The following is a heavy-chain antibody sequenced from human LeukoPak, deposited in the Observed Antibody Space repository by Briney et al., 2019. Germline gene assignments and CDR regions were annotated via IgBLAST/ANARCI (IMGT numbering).Heavy chain of an antibody. CDR2: ISAYNGNT. D-gene: IGHD2-2*01. CDR3: ARGGERYCSSTSCYGPFYY. CDR1: GYTFTSCG. J-gene: IGHJ4*02. Sequence: ASVKVSCKASGYTFTSCGISWVREPPGHGLEWMGWISAYNGNTNYAQKLQGRVTMTTDTSTSTAYMQLRSLRSDDTAVYYCARGGERYCSSTSCYGPFYYWGQGTLVTVSS. V-gene: IGHV1-18*01.